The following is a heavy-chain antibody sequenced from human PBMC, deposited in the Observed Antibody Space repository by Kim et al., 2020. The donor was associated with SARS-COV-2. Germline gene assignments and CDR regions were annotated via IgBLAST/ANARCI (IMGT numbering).Heavy chain of an antibody. D-gene: IGHD2-2*01. CDR3: ARESVWLICSSTSCSSDAFDI. J-gene: IGHJ3*02. Sequence: SVKVSCKASGGTFSSYAISWVRQAPGQGLEWMGRIIPILGIANYAQKFQGRVTITADKSTSAAYMELSSLRSEDTAVYYCARESVWLICSSTSCSSDAFDIWGQGTMVTVSS. CDR2: IIPILGIA. CDR1: GGTFSSYA. V-gene: IGHV1-69*04.